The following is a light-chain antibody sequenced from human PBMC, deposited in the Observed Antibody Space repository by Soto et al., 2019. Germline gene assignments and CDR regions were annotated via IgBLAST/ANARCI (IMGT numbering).Light chain of an antibody. CDR3: QQYVSSPLT. CDR2: ETS. Sequence: ETVLTQSPGTLSLSPGERATLSCRASQSVSSSSFAWYQQKPGQAPRLLMYETSSRATGIPDRFSGSGSGTDFTLTISRLEPEDFAVYYCQQYVSSPLTFGGGTKVEIK. CDR1: QSVSSSS. J-gene: IGKJ4*01. V-gene: IGKV3-20*01.